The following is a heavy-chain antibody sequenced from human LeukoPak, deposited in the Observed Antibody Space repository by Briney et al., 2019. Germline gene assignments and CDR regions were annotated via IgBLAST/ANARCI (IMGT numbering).Heavy chain of an antibody. V-gene: IGHV3-21*01. CDR3: ARDLGGEWLRLRYFDY. Sequence: PSETLSLTCTVSGGSISSSSYYWGWIRQAPGKGLEWVSSISSSSSYIYYADSVKGRFTISRDNAKNSLYLQMNSLRAEDTAVYYCARDLGGEWLRLRYFDYWGQGTLVTVSS. J-gene: IGHJ4*02. CDR1: GGSISSSS. CDR2: ISSSSSYI. D-gene: IGHD5-12*01.